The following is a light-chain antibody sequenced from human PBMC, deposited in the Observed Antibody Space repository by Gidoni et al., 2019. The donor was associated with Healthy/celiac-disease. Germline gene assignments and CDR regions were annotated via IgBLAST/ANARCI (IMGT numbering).Light chain of an antibody. CDR1: QSISSW. Sequence: DIQMTQSPSTLPASVGDRVTITCRASQSISSWLAWYKQKPGKAPKLLIYDASSLESGVPSRFSGSGSGTEFTLTISSLQPDDFATYYCQQYNSYPWTFGQGTKVEIK. CDR3: QQYNSYPWT. V-gene: IGKV1-5*01. J-gene: IGKJ1*01. CDR2: DAS.